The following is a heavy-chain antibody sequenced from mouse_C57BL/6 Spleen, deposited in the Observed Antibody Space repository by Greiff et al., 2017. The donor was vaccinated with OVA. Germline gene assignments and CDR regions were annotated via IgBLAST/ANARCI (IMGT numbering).Heavy chain of an antibody. D-gene: IGHD1-1*01. V-gene: IGHV1-80*01. Sequence: QVQLQQSGAELVKPGASVKTSCKASGYAFSSYWMNWVKQRPGKGLEWIGQIYPGDGDTNYNGKFKGKATLTADKSSSTAYMQLSSLTSEDSAVYFCARGGSSLYFDYWGQGTTLTVSS. CDR3: ARGGSSLYFDY. CDR2: IYPGDGDT. CDR1: GYAFSSYW. J-gene: IGHJ2*01.